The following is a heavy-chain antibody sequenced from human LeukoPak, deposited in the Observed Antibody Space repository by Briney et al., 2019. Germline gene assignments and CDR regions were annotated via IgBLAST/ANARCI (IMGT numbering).Heavy chain of an antibody. Sequence: GASVKVSCKASGYTFTIYAMHWVRQAPGQRLEWMGWINAGNGNTKYSQKFQGRVTITRDTSASTAYMELSSLRSEDTAVYYCARGYSYGEIDYWGQGTLVTVSS. CDR1: GYTFTIYA. V-gene: IGHV1-3*01. D-gene: IGHD5-18*01. CDR2: INAGNGNT. CDR3: ARGYSYGEIDY. J-gene: IGHJ4*02.